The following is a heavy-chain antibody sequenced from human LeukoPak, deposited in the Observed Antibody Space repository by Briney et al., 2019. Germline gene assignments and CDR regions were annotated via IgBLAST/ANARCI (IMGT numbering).Heavy chain of an antibody. Sequence: GGSLRLSCAASGFSFSAYAMYWVRQAPGKGPEWVALIRYDGINKYYGDSVKGRFTISGDNSKNMLYLQMNSLRAEDTAVYYCVKTGSGWYGDYWGQGARVTVSS. D-gene: IGHD6-13*01. CDR3: VKTGSGWYGDY. CDR1: GFSFSAYA. J-gene: IGHJ4*02. V-gene: IGHV3-30*02. CDR2: IRYDGINK.